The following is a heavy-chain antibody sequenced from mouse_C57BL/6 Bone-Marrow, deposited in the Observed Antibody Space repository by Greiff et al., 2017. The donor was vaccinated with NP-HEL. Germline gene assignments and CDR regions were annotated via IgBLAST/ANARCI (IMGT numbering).Heavy chain of an antibody. CDR2: ISSGSSTI. D-gene: IGHD2-12*01. CDR3: ARRYRGLYYYAMDY. CDR1: GFTFSDYG. Sequence: EVQRVESGGGLVKPGGSLKLSCAASGFTFSDYGMHWVRQAPEKGLEWVAYISSGSSTIYYADTVTGRFPFSCVTAKNTLCLQMTSLRSEDTAMYYCARRYRGLYYYAMDYWGQGTSVTVSS. V-gene: IGHV5-17*01. J-gene: IGHJ4*01.